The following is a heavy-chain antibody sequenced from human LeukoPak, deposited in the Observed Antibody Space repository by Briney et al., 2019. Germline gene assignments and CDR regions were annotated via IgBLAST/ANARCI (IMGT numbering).Heavy chain of an antibody. CDR1: GFTFSDYY. Sequence: LRLSCAASGFTFSDYYMSWIRQAPGKGLEWVSYISSSGSTIYYADSVKGRFTISRDNAKNSLYLQMNSLRAEDTAVYYCARERDSSGWYEDYWGQGTLVTVSS. J-gene: IGHJ4*02. V-gene: IGHV3-11*01. CDR3: ARERDSSGWYEDY. D-gene: IGHD6-19*01. CDR2: ISSSGSTI.